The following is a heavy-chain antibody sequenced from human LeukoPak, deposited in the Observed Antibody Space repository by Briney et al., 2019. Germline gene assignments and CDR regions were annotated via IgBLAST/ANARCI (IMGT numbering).Heavy chain of an antibody. Sequence: PSETLSLTCTVSRGSISSVGYYWSWIRQHPGKGLEWIGYFSYSGNTYYNPSLKSRVTMSVDTFQNQFSLKLSSVTAADTAVYYCASNNWNYEALDYWGQGTLVTVSS. D-gene: IGHD1-7*01. CDR1: RGSISSVGYY. CDR2: FSYSGNT. V-gene: IGHV4-31*03. J-gene: IGHJ4*02. CDR3: ASNNWNYEALDY.